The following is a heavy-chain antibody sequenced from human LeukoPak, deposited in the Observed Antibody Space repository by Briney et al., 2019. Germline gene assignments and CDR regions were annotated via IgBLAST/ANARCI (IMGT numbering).Heavy chain of an antibody. Sequence: AASVKVSCKASGYTFTGYYMHWVRQAPGQGLEWMGIINPSGGSTSYAQKFQGRVTMTRDTSTSTVYMELSSLRSEDTAVYYCARVAAAGPYFDYWGQGTLVTVSS. D-gene: IGHD6-13*01. CDR1: GYTFTGYY. CDR3: ARVAAAGPYFDY. CDR2: INPSGGST. V-gene: IGHV1-46*01. J-gene: IGHJ4*02.